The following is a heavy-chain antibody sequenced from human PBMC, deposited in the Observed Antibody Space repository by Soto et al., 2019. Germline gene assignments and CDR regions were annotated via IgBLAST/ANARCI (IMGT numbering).Heavy chain of an antibody. V-gene: IGHV1-18*01. CDR2: ISAYNGNT. Sequence: ASVKVSCKASGYTVSCYGISWVRQSPGQGLEWMGWISAYNGNTNYAQKLQGRVTMPTDTSTSPAYMELRSLRSDDTAVYYCARGSWFDDYWGQGTLVTV. D-gene: IGHD3-10*01. J-gene: IGHJ4*02. CDR3: ARGSWFDDY. CDR1: GYTVSCYG.